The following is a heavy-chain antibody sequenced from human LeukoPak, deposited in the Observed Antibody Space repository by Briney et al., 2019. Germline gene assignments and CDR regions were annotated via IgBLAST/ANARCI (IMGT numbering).Heavy chain of an antibody. V-gene: IGHV4-30-4*01. CDR1: GGSISSGDYY. CDR3: ARVRAYPSYYDILTGYPNYYYYYGMDV. J-gene: IGHJ6*02. Sequence: SQTLSLTCTVSGGSISSGDYYWSWIRQPPGKGLEWIGYIYYSGSTYYNPSLKSRVTISVDTSKNQFSLKLSSVTAADTAVYYCARVRAYPSYYDILTGYPNYYYYYGMDVWGQGTTVTVSS. D-gene: IGHD3-9*01. CDR2: IYYSGST.